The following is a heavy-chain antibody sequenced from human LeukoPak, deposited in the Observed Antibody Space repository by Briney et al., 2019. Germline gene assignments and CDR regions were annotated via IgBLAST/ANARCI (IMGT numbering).Heavy chain of an antibody. CDR1: GFTFSSYS. J-gene: IGHJ4*02. D-gene: IGHD1-7*01. CDR2: ISSGSSYI. Sequence: KTGGSLRLSCAASGFTFSSYSMNWVRQAPGKGLGWVSSISSGSSYIYYADSVKGRFTISRDNAKNSLYLQMNSLRAEDTAVYYCAREVWNYVDPRDYWGQGTLVTVSS. CDR3: AREVWNYVDPRDY. V-gene: IGHV3-21*01.